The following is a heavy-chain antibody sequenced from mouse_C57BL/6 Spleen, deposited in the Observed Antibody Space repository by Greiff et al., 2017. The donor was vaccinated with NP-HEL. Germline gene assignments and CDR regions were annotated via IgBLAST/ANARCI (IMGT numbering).Heavy chain of an antibody. V-gene: IGHV1-62-2*01. CDR3: ARHGPFITTVVAHDYAMDY. CDR1: GYTFTEYT. D-gene: IGHD1-1*01. Sequence: QVQLQQSGAELVKPGASVKLSCKASGYTFTEYTIHWVKQRSGQGLEWIGWFYPGSGSIKYNEKFKDKATLTADKSSSTVYMELSRLTSEDSAVYVCARHGPFITTVVAHDYAMDYWGQGTSVTVSS. J-gene: IGHJ4*01. CDR2: FYPGSGSI.